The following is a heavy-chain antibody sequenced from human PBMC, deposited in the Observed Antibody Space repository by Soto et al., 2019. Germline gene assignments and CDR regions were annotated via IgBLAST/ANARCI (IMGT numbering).Heavy chain of an antibody. CDR3: AKDRDSWNDVSYGMDV. Sequence: GGSLRLSCAASGFTFSSYGMHWVRQAPGKGLEWVAVISYDGSNKYYADSVKGRFTISRDNSKNTLYLQMNSLRAEDTAVYYCAKDRDSWNDVSYGMDVWGQGTTVTVSS. J-gene: IGHJ6*02. V-gene: IGHV3-30*18. CDR1: GFTFSSYG. D-gene: IGHD1-20*01. CDR2: ISYDGSNK.